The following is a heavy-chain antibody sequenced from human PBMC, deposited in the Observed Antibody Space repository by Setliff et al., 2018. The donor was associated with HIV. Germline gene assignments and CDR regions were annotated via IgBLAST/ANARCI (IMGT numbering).Heavy chain of an antibody. Sequence: LSETLSLTCTVSGETIRNGFYYWHWMRQPPGKGLEWIGSIYYSGSTRYKSSLKSRVTISVDTSKNQFSLRLSSVTAADTAVYYCARGGGPDTNFDSWGRGTLVTVSS. CDR2: IYYSGST. V-gene: IGHV4-39*07. J-gene: IGHJ4*02. CDR3: ARGGGPDTNFDS. CDR1: GETIRNGFYY.